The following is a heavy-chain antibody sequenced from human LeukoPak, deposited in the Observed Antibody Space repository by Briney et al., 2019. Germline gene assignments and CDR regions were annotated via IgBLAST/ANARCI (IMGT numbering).Heavy chain of an antibody. CDR3: ARDWPTIAAAGTIPEYFQH. CDR1: RFSFSAYD. CDR2: ITDKGANT. D-gene: IGHD6-13*01. Sequence: GGSLRLSCAVSRFSFSAYDMNWVRQAPGKGLEWVSTITDKGANTYYADSVKGRFTISRDNAKNSLYLQMNSLRAEDTAVYYCARDWPTIAAAGTIPEYFQHWGQGTLVTVSS. V-gene: IGHV3-21*01. J-gene: IGHJ1*01.